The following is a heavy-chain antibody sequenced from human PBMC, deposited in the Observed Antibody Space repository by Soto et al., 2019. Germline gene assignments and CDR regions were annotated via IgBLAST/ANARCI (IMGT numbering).Heavy chain of an antibody. CDR3: AKDRPNYGLSGGAYDKPEGDY. CDR1: GFNFNIYS. CDR2: ITSNGDKT. D-gene: IGHD3-10*01. J-gene: IGHJ4*02. Sequence: EVQLLESGGGLVQPGGSLRLSCAASGFNFNIYSMSWVRQAPGKGLEWVSSITSNGDKTYYADSVQGRFTISRDNSKSSLNLPLSIFGAEDTAIYGYAKDRPNYGLSGGAYDKPEGDYWGQGTLVTVSS. V-gene: IGHV3-23*01.